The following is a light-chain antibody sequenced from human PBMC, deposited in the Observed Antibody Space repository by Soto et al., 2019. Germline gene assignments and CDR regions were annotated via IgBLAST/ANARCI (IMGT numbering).Light chain of an antibody. Sequence: EIVMTQSAATLSVSPGERATLSCRPSQSVGSNLAWYQQKPGQAPRLLIYGASTRATGIPARFSGSGSGTEFTLTISSLQSEDFAVYYCQQYNVWPRTFGGGTKVDIK. CDR3: QQYNVWPRT. CDR2: GAS. V-gene: IGKV3-15*01. CDR1: QSVGSN. J-gene: IGKJ4*01.